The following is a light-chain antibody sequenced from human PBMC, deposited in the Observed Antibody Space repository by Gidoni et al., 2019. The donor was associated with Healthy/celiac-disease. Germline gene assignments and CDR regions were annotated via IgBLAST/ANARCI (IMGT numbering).Light chain of an antibody. CDR1: QSVSSY. Sequence: EIVLTQSPATLSLSPGERATLSCRASQSVSSYLAWYQQKPGQAPRLLIYDASNRATGIPARFSGSGSGTDFTLTISSLEPEDFAVYYCQQRSNFFTFXPXTKVYIK. V-gene: IGKV3-11*01. J-gene: IGKJ3*01. CDR3: QQRSNFFT. CDR2: DAS.